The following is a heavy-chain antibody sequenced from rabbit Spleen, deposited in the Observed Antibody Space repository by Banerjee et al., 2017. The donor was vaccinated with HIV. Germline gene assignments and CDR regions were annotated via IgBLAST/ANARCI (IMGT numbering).Heavy chain of an antibody. CDR2: IYGATGSSA. V-gene: IGHV1S45*01. CDR1: GFSFSSHLY. D-gene: IGHD1-1*01. CDR3: ASGYSDVYFNL. J-gene: IGHJ4*01. Sequence: QQQLEESGGDLVKPEGSLTLTCTASGFSFSSHLYMCWVRQAPGKGLELIACIYGATGSSAWYANWAKGRFTISKTSSTTVTLQMTSLTVADTATYFCASGYSDVYFNLWGPGTLVTVS.